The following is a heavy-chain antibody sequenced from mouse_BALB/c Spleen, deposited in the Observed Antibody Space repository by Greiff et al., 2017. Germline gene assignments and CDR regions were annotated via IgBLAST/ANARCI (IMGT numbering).Heavy chain of an antibody. CDR2: ISYSGST. D-gene: IGHD1-1*01. Sequence: EVKLVESGPGLVKPSQSLSLTCTVTGYSITSDYAWNWIRQFPGNKLEWMGYISYSGSTSYNPSLKSRISITRDTSKNQFFLQLNSVTTEDTATYYCAREPPLRYYGSTYAMDYWGQGTSVTVSS. J-gene: IGHJ4*01. CDR1: GYSITSDYA. CDR3: AREPPLRYYGSTYAMDY. V-gene: IGHV3-2*02.